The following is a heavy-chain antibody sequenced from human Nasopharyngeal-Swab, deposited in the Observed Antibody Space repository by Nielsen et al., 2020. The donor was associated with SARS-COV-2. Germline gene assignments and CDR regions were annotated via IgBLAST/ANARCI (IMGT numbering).Heavy chain of an antibody. CDR2: IYPGDSDT. CDR1: GYSFTSYW. V-gene: IGHV5-51*01. Sequence: GGSLTLSCKGSGYSFTSYWIGWVRQLPGKGLEWMGIIYPGDSDTRYSPSFQGQVTISADKSISTAYLQWSSLKASDTAMYYCARGLRYFDWQTFFDYWGQGTLVTVSS. D-gene: IGHD3-9*01. J-gene: IGHJ4*02. CDR3: ARGLRYFDWQTFFDY.